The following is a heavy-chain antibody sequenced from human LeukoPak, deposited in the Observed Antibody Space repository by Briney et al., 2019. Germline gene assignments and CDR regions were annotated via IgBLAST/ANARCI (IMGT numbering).Heavy chain of an antibody. CDR2: ISTYNGNT. Sequence: ASVKVSCKASGYTFTSYGISWVRQAPGQGLEWMGWISTYNGNTNYAQKLQGRVTMTTDTSTSTAYMELSSLRSEDTAVYYCANRRDGYSYFDYWGQGTLVTVSS. D-gene: IGHD5-24*01. J-gene: IGHJ4*02. V-gene: IGHV1-18*01. CDR3: ANRRDGYSYFDY. CDR1: GYTFTSYG.